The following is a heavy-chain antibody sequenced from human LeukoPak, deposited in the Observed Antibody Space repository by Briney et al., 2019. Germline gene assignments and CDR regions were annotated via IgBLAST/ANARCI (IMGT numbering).Heavy chain of an antibody. J-gene: IGHJ4*02. D-gene: IGHD3-10*01. CDR2: INTNTGNP. CDR3: ARDLSIARVTRGGY. Sequence: ASVKVSCKASGYTFTSYAMNWVRQAPGQGLEWMGWINTNTGNPTYAQGFTGRFVFSLDTSVSTAYLQISSLKAEDTAVYYCARDLSIARVTRGGYWGQGTLVTVSS. CDR1: GYTFTSYA. V-gene: IGHV7-4-1*02.